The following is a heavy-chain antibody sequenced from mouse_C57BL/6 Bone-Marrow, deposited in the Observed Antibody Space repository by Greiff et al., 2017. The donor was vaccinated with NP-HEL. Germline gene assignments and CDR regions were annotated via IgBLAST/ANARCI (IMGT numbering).Heavy chain of an antibody. Sequence: EVMLVESEGGLVQPGSSMKLSCTASGFTFSDYYMAWVRQVPEKGLEWVANINYDGSSTYYLDSLKSRFIISRDNAKNILYLQMSSLKSEDTATYYCARGTTVVATGYFDVWGTGTTVTVSS. D-gene: IGHD1-1*01. CDR2: INYDGSST. J-gene: IGHJ1*03. V-gene: IGHV5-16*01. CDR3: ARGTTVVATGYFDV. CDR1: GFTFSDYY.